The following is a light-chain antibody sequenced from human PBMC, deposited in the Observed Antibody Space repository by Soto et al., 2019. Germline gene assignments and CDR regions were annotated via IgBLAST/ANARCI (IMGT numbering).Light chain of an antibody. Sequence: QSALTQPASVSGSPGQSITISCTGTSSDVGGYYYVSWYQQHPGKAPKLLIYTDYQRPSGVPDRFSGSKSGTSASLAINGLHSEDEADYYCASWDDNLNGGVFGGGTQLTVL. CDR2: TDY. CDR1: SSDVGGYYY. CDR3: ASWDDNLNGGV. J-gene: IGLJ7*01. V-gene: IGLV2-14*01.